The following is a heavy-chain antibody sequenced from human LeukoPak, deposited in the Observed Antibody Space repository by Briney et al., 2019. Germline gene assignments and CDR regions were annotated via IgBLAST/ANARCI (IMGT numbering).Heavy chain of an antibody. CDR1: GGSFSGYY. J-gene: IGHJ4*02. CDR2: INHSGST. D-gene: IGHD3-3*02. Sequence: PSETLSLTCAVYGGSFSGYYWSWLRQPPGNGLEWIGEINHSGSTNYNPSLKSRVTISVDTSKNQFSLKLSSVTAADTAVYYCARGRVAFYWGQGTLVTVSS. CDR3: ARGRVAFY. V-gene: IGHV4-34*01.